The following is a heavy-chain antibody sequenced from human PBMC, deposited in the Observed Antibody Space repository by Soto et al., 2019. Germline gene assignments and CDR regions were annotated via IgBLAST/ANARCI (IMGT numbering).Heavy chain of an antibody. CDR3: AREETAWPLAYGLDV. CDR1: GFTFSNYY. V-gene: IGHV3-21*01. Sequence: VGSLRLSCAVSGFTFSNYYIHWVRQAPGKGLEWVSSIRSGRDTFYADSVKGRFSISRDDATSSVSLQMNSLRGEDTAVYFCAREETAWPLAYGLDVWGQGTTVTVSS. J-gene: IGHJ6*02. CDR2: IRSGRDT. D-gene: IGHD2-21*02.